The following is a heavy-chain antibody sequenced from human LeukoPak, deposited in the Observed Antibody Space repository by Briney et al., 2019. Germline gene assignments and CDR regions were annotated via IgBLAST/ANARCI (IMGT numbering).Heavy chain of an antibody. CDR2: INPDSGGT. Sequence: ASVKVSCKPSGYTFTGYYMQWVRQAPGQGLEWMGWINPDSGGTTYAQKFQGRVTMTRDTSISTAYVELSRLRSDDMAVYYCARDPSGDSSGYPFDYWGQGTLVTVSS. D-gene: IGHD3-22*01. CDR1: GYTFTGYY. J-gene: IGHJ4*02. CDR3: ARDPSGDSSGYPFDY. V-gene: IGHV1-2*02.